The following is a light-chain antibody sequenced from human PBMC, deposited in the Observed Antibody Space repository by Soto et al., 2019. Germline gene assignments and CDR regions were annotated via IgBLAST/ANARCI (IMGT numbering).Light chain of an antibody. CDR2: LNSDGSH. V-gene: IGLV4-69*01. Sequence: QHVLTQSPSASASLGASVKFTCTLSSGHSSYAIAWHQQQPEKGPRYLMKLNSDGSHSRGDGIPDRFSGSSSGAERYLNISSLQSEDEADYYCQTWGTGIQVFGGGTKLTV. CDR3: QTWGTGIQV. CDR1: SGHSSYA. J-gene: IGLJ3*02.